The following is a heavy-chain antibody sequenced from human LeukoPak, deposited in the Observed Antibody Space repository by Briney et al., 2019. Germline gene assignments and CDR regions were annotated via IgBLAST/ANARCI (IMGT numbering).Heavy chain of an antibody. Sequence: SETLSLTCTVSGXSISSYYWSWIRQPPGKGLEWNGNIYYSGSTNYNPSLKSRVTISLDMSKNQFSLKLSSVTAADTAVYYCARSPLYYYQSSGLYYFDYWGQGTLVTVSS. V-gene: IGHV4-59*01. CDR3: ARSPLYYYQSSGLYYFDY. J-gene: IGHJ4*02. CDR1: GXSISSYY. CDR2: IYYSGST. D-gene: IGHD3-22*01.